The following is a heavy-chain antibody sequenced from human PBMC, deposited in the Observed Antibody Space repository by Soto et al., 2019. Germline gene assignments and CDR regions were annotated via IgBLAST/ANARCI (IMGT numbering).Heavy chain of an antibody. CDR3: ARGSWMQICGNGFDF. D-gene: IGHD5-18*01. J-gene: IGHJ4*02. Sequence: QIHLVQSGAEVKKPGASVKVSCTTSGYGFTSYAINWVRQAPGQGLEWMGRINGYNRNTNYADRFKGRGTITADTSTKTAYVEVRSLPLDDTAVYYCARGSWMQICGNGFDFWGQGTVVCVSS. V-gene: IGHV1-18*01. CDR1: GYGFTSYA. CDR2: INGYNRNT.